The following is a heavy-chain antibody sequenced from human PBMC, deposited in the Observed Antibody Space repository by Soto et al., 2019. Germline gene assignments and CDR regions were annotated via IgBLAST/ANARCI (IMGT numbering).Heavy chain of an antibody. J-gene: IGHJ5*02. D-gene: IGHD3-10*01. CDR2: IYYSGST. Sequence: QVQLQESGPGLVKPSQTLSLTCTVSGGSISSGGYYWSWIRQHPGKGLEWIGYIYYSGSTYYNPSLKSRVTISVDTSKNQFSLKLSSVTAADTAVYYCARGNTYYYGSGSYSNWFDPWGQGTLVTVSS. CDR1: GGSISSGGYY. CDR3: ARGNTYYYGSGSYSNWFDP. V-gene: IGHV4-31*03.